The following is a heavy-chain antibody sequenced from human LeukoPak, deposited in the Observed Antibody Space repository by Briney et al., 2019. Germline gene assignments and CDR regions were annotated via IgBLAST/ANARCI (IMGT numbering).Heavy chain of an antibody. CDR2: IYASGST. CDR3: ARGASEYSYGFSLSSRYMDV. J-gene: IGHJ6*03. Sequence: PSETLSLTCTVSGYSISSGYYWGWIRQPPGKGLEWIGSIYASGSTYYNPSLKSRVTISMDTSKNEFSLKLNSVTAADTAVYYCARGASEYSYGFSLSSRYMDVWGKGTTVTVSS. V-gene: IGHV4-38-2*02. CDR1: GYSISSGYY. D-gene: IGHD5-18*01.